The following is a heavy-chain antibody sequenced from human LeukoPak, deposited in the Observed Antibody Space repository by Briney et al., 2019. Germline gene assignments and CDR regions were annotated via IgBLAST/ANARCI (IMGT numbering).Heavy chain of an antibody. CDR2: ISSSSSYI. CDR3: ARGSVSSGYPHAFDI. Sequence: GGSLRLSCAASGFTFSSYSMNWVRQAPGEGLEWVSSISSSSSYIYYADSVKGRFTISRDNAKNSLYLQMNSLRAEDTAVYYCARGSVSSGYPHAFDIWGQGTMVTVSS. D-gene: IGHD3-22*01. J-gene: IGHJ3*02. CDR1: GFTFSSYS. V-gene: IGHV3-21*01.